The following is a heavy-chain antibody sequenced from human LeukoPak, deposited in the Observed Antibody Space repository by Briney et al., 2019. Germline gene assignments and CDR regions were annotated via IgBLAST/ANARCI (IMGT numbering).Heavy chain of an antibody. J-gene: IGHJ3*02. CDR2: FDPEDGET. Sequence: GASVKASCKVSGYTLTELSMHWVRQAPGKGLEWMGGFDPEDGETIYAQKFQGRVTMTEDTSTDTAYMELSSLRSEDTAVYYCATGIVGVAAFDIWGQGTMVTVSS. CDR1: GYTLTELS. V-gene: IGHV1-24*01. D-gene: IGHD1-26*01. CDR3: ATGIVGVAAFDI.